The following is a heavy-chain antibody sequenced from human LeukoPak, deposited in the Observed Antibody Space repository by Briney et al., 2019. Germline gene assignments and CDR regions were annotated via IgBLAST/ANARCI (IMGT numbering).Heavy chain of an antibody. Sequence: GGSLRLSCAASGFTFSSYAMSWVRQAPGKGLEWVSATSGSGGSTYYADSVKGRFTISRDNSKNTRYLQMNSLRAEDTAVYYCAKPRVGAFDYWGQGTLVTVSS. CDR2: TSGSGGST. CDR3: AKPRVGAFDY. V-gene: IGHV3-23*01. D-gene: IGHD1-26*01. J-gene: IGHJ4*02. CDR1: GFTFSSYA.